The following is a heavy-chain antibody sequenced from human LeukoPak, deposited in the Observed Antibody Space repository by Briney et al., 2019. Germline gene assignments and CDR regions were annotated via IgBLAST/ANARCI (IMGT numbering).Heavy chain of an antibody. CDR3: ARDFYGDFSKFDY. CDR2: IWYDGSNQ. J-gene: IGHJ4*02. Sequence: GWSLRLSCAASGFTFSSYGMHWVGQAPVKGLEWEAFIWYDGSNQDYADSVKGRFTISRDNSKNTLYLQMNSLRAEDTAVYYCARDFYGDFSKFDYWGQGTLVTVSS. V-gene: IGHV3-33*01. D-gene: IGHD4-17*01. CDR1: GFTFSSYG.